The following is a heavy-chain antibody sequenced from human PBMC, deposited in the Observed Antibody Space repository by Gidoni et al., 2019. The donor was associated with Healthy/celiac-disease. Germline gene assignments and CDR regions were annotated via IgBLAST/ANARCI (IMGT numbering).Heavy chain of an antibody. J-gene: IGHJ5*02. Sequence: QVQLQESGPGLVKPSQTLSLPCTVSGGSISSGDYYWSWIRQPPGKGLEWIGYIYYSGSTYYNPSLKSRVTISVDTSKNQFSLKLSSVTAADTAVYYCARVREEQQQTHRALDPWGQGTLVTVSS. CDR2: IYYSGST. D-gene: IGHD6-13*01. V-gene: IGHV4-30-4*01. CDR3: ARVREEQQQTHRALDP. CDR1: GGSISSGDYY.